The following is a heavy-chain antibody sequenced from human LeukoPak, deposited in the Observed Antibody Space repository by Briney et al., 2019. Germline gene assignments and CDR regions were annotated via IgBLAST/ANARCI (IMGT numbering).Heavy chain of an antibody. J-gene: IGHJ5*02. Sequence: ASVKVSCKASGYTFTGYYMHWVRQAPGQGLEWMGWINPNSGGTNYAQKFQGRVTMTRDTSISTAYMEPSRLRSDDTAVYYCARASYYDILTGPFDPWGQGTLVTVSS. V-gene: IGHV1-2*02. CDR2: INPNSGGT. D-gene: IGHD3-9*01. CDR1: GYTFTGYY. CDR3: ARASYYDILTGPFDP.